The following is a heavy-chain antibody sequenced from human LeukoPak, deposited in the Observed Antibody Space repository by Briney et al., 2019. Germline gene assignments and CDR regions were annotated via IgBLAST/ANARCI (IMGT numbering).Heavy chain of an antibody. CDR1: GGSISSSSYY. CDR3: ASLLAAALRGAFDI. Sequence: SETLSLTCTVSGGSISSSSYYWGWIRQPPGKGLEWIGSIYYSGSTYHNPSLKSRVTISVDTSKNQFSLKLSSVTAADTAVYYCASLLAAALRGAFDIWGQGTMVTVSS. CDR2: IYYSGST. V-gene: IGHV4-39*01. D-gene: IGHD6-13*01. J-gene: IGHJ3*02.